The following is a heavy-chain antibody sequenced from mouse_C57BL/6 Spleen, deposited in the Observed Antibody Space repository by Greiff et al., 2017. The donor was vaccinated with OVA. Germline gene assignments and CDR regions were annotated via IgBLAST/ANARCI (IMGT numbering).Heavy chain of an antibody. CDR3: ARRDGYDGWYFDV. V-gene: IGHV1-61*01. D-gene: IGHD2-2*01. Sequence: QVQLQQPGAELVRPGSSVKLSCKASGYTFTSYWMDWVKQRPGQGLEWIGNIYPSDSETHYNQKFKDKATLTVDKSSSTAYMQLSSLTSEDSAVXYCARRDGYDGWYFDVWGTGTTVTVSS. CDR1: GYTFTSYW. CDR2: IYPSDSET. J-gene: IGHJ1*03.